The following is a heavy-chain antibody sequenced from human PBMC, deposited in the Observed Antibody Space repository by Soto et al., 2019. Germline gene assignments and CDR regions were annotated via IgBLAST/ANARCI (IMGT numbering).Heavy chain of an antibody. Sequence: SVKVSCKASGGTFSSYAISWVRQAPGQGLEWMGGIIPIFGTANYAQKFQGRVTITADESTSTAYMELSSLRSEDTAVYYCARRAYYGSGSYLDYWFDPWGQGTLVTGSS. V-gene: IGHV1-69*13. D-gene: IGHD3-10*01. CDR2: IIPIFGTA. J-gene: IGHJ5*02. CDR3: ARRAYYGSGSYLDYWFDP. CDR1: GGTFSSYA.